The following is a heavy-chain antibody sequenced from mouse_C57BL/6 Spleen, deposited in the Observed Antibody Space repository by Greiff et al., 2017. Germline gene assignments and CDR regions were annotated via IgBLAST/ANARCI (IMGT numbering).Heavy chain of an antibody. V-gene: IGHV1-64*01. CDR1: GYTFPSYW. Sequence: QVQLQQPGAELVKPGASVKLSCKASGYTFPSYWMHWVKQRPGQGLEWIGMIHPNSGSTNYNEKFKSKATLTVDKSSSTAYMQLSSLTSEDSAVYYCARGGNWDWYFDVWGTGTTVTVSS. J-gene: IGHJ1*03. CDR3: ARGGNWDWYFDV. D-gene: IGHD4-1*01. CDR2: IHPNSGST.